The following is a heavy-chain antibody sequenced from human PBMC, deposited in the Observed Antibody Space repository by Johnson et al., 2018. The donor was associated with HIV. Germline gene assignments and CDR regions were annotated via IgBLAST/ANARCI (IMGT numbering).Heavy chain of an antibody. CDR2: INNSRGST. CDR3: ARAGPRGDAFDI. D-gene: IGHD3-10*01. V-gene: IGHV3-23*04. J-gene: IGHJ3*02. CDR1: GFTFSNYA. Sequence: VQLVESGGSLVLPGGSLRLSCAASGFTFSNYAMSWVRQAPGKGLDWVSTINNSRGSTYSADSVKGRFTISRDNSKNTLHLQMNSLRAEDTAVYYCARAGPRGDAFDIWGQGTMVTVSS.